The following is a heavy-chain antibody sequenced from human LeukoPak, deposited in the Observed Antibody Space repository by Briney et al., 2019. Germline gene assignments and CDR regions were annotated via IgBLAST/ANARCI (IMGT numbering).Heavy chain of an antibody. V-gene: IGHV3-21*04. CDR3: ATRRYSSSPQSIVDY. CDR2: ISSSSYI. J-gene: IGHJ4*02. CDR1: RFTFSSYS. D-gene: IGHD6-6*01. Sequence: PGGSLRLSCAASRFTFSSYSMNWVRQAPGKGLEWVSSISSSSYIYYADSVKGRFTISRDNAKNSLYLQMNSLRAEDTAVYYCATRRYSSSPQSIVDYWGQGTLVTVSS.